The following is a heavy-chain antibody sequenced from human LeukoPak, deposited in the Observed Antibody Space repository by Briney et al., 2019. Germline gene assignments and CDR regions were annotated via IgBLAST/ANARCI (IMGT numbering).Heavy chain of an antibody. V-gene: IGHV4-59*13. CDR3: ARDRWLGSSRAFDM. J-gene: IGHJ3*02. D-gene: IGHD2-2*01. CDR1: GDSSSSYY. CDR2: IHYRGGA. Sequence: PSETLSLTCSVSGDSSSSYYWSWIRQPPGKGLEWIGNIHYRGGAKYNPSLKNRVTISEDSSNNQFSLKLRSVTAADTAVYYCARDRWLGSSRAFDMWGQGTMVTVSS.